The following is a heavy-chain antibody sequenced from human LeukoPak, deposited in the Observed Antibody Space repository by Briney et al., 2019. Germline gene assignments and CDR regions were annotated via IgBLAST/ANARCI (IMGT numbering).Heavy chain of an antibody. Sequence: PCKPHTRYSPSFQRHVTISADKSINTAYLQWGSVKASDTAMYYCARQLKIAATGTGYGMDVWGQGTTVTVSS. CDR3: ARQLKIAATGTGYGMDV. CDR2: PCKPHT. D-gene: IGHD6-13*01. J-gene: IGHJ6*02. V-gene: IGHV5-51*01.